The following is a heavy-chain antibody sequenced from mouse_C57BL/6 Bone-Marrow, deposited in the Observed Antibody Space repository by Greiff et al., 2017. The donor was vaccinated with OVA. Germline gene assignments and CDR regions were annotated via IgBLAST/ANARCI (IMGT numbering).Heavy chain of an antibody. CDR1: GYTFPSYW. CDR2: INPSNGGT. CDR3: ARSRLRRAMDY. Sequence: QVQLQQPGTELVKPGASVKLSCKASGYTFPSYWMHWVKQRPGQGLAWICNINPSNGGTNYNEKFKSKATLTVDKSSSTAYMQLSSLTSEDSAVYYCARSRLRRAMDYWGQGTSVTVSS. V-gene: IGHV1-53*01. J-gene: IGHJ4*01. D-gene: IGHD2-4*01.